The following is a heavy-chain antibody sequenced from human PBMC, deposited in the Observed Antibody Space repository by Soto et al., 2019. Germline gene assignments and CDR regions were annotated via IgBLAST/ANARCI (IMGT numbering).Heavy chain of an antibody. CDR1: GLTVSNAY. J-gene: IGHJ6*02. Sequence: VQLVESGGGLIQPGGSLRLSCAASGLTVSNAYMAWVRQAPGMGLEWVSVIYDNGTTYYADSVKGRFTISRDTSTTTLSLQMDSLRAEDTAVYYCVRPLPSGRNYGLDVWGQGTTVTVSS. V-gene: IGHV3-53*01. CDR3: VRPLPSGRNYGLDV. CDR2: IYDNGTT. D-gene: IGHD3-10*01.